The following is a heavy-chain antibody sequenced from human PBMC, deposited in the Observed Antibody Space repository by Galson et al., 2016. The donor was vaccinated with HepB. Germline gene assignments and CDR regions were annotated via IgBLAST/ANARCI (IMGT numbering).Heavy chain of an antibody. CDR1: GGSISNNNW. CDR3: ARTEFGIVVATTSIVGH. Sequence: ETLSLTCAVSGGSISNNNWWSWVRQPPGKGLEWIGEIYHSGSTNYNPSLKSRVTISLDRSESQFSLKLTSVTAADTAVYYCARTEFGIVVATTSIVGHWGQGTLVTVSS. D-gene: IGHD1-26*01. J-gene: IGHJ5*02. V-gene: IGHV4-4*02. CDR2: IYHSGST.